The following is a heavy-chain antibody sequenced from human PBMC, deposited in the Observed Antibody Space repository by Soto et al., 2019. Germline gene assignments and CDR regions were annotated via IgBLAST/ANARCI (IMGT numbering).Heavy chain of an antibody. CDR1: GGTFSSYA. Sequence: SVKVSCKASGGTFSSYAISWVRQAPGQGLEWMGGIIAIFGTANYAQKFQGRVTITADESTSTAYMELSSLRSEDTAVYYCAKTAPTYYYDSSGYYYWGQGTLVTASS. V-gene: IGHV1-69*13. CDR2: IIAIFGTA. J-gene: IGHJ4*02. CDR3: AKTAPTYYYDSSGYYY. D-gene: IGHD3-22*01.